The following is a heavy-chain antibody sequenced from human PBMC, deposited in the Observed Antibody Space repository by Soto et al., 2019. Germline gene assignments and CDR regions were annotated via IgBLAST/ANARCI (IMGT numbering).Heavy chain of an antibody. V-gene: IGHV3-30-3*01. CDR3: ARAYCSGGSCSRGGYYYYGMDV. J-gene: IGHJ6*02. CDR2: ISYDGTNK. CDR1: GFSFSISP. Sequence: GGSLRLSCAASGFSFSISPMHWVRQAPGKGPEWVALISYDGTNKFYADSVKGRFTISRDNSKSTLYLQVDSLRPEDAAVYYCARAYCSGGSCSRGGYYYYGMDVWGQGTTVTVSS. D-gene: IGHD2-15*01.